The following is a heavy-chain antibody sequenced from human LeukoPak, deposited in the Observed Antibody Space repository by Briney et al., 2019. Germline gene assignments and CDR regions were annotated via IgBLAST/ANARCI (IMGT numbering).Heavy chain of an antibody. Sequence: PGGSLRLSCAASGFPFSRYGMHWVRQAPGKGLEWVAFISYDRSNKFYADSVKGRFTISRDNSKNTLYLQMNSLRAEDTAVYYCAKVYYYGSGSYLLHYFDYWGQGTPVTVSS. D-gene: IGHD3-10*01. V-gene: IGHV3-30*02. CDR2: ISYDRSNK. J-gene: IGHJ4*02. CDR1: GFPFSRYG. CDR3: AKVYYYGSGSYLLHYFDY.